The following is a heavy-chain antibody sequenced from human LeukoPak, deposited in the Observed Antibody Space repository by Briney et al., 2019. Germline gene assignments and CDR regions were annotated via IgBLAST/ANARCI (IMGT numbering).Heavy chain of an antibody. Sequence: SETLSLTCTVSSGAISSGTYYWSWIRQHPGKGLEWIGNIYYSGSTYYSPSLKSRVTMSVDTSKNQFSLTLISVTAADTAVYFCARAAPNYYDSSGSLRNPYFDYWGQGTLVTVSS. CDR1: SGAISSGTYY. V-gene: IGHV4-31*03. J-gene: IGHJ4*02. D-gene: IGHD3-22*01. CDR2: IYYSGST. CDR3: ARAAPNYYDSSGSLRNPYFDY.